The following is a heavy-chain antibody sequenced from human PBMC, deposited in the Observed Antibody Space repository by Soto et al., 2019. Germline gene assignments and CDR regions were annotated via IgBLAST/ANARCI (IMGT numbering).Heavy chain of an antibody. V-gene: IGHV1-69*01. J-gene: IGHJ6*04. D-gene: IGHD3-16*01. CDR1: GGTFSSYA. CDR2: IIPIFGTA. Sequence: QVQLVQSGAEVKKPGSSVKVSCKASGGTFSSYAISWVRQAPGQGLEWMGGIIPIFGTANYAQKFQGRVTITADEPTGTADRGLSGRRSGDTAGYYGGGGVNSGGGSIWAYYYSGRDVGGKGPRVTPSS. CDR3: GGGVNSGGGSIWAYYYSGRDV.